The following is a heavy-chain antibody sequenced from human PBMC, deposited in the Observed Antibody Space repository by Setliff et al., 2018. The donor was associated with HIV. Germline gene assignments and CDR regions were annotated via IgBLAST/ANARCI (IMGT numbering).Heavy chain of an antibody. CDR3: ARGVLITKRVTQTGGYYYYTDV. J-gene: IGHJ6*03. V-gene: IGHV4-39*01. CDR2: INYSGTT. D-gene: IGHD2-21*02. CDR1: GGSVSSVNYY. Sequence: SETLSLTCSVSGGSVSSVNYYWVWIRQPPGKGLEWIGIINYSGTTYYNPSLKSRVTISVATSKNQFSLKLSSVTAADTAVYYCARGVLITKRVTQTGGYYYYTDVWGKGTTVTVSS.